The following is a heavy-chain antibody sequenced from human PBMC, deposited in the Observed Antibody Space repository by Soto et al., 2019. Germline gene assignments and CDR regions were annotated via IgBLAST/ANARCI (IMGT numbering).Heavy chain of an antibody. V-gene: IGHV1-2*02. Sequence: ASVKVSCKASGYTFTGYYMHWVRQAPGQGLEWMEWINPNSGGTNYAQKFQGRVTMTRDTSISTAYMELSRLRSDDTAVYYCAAGSSGYYYSFDYWGQGTLVTVS. D-gene: IGHD3-22*01. CDR2: INPNSGGT. J-gene: IGHJ4*02. CDR3: AAGSSGYYYSFDY. CDR1: GYTFTGYY.